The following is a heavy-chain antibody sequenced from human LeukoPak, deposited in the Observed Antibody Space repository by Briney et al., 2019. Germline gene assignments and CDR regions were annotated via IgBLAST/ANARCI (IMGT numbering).Heavy chain of an antibody. J-gene: IGHJ6*02. CDR3: AKKALNYYYYGMDV. CDR1: GCTFSRYA. CDR2: ISGSGGST. Sequence: GGFLRLSCAASGCTFSRYAMSWVRQAPGKGLEWVSAISGSGGSTYYADSVKGRFTISRDNSKNTLYLQMNSLRAEDTAVYYCAKKALNYYYYGMDVWGQGTTGTVSS. V-gene: IGHV3-23*01. D-gene: IGHD3-16*01.